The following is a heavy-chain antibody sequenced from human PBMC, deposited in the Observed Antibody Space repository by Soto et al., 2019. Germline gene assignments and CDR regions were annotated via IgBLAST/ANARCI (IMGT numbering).Heavy chain of an antibody. Sequence: QVQVVQSGAEVKKHGTSVKVSCKASGYIFSNYYMHWVRQAPGQGLEWMGVFNPSGDATHYAQSFQVRVSVTRDTSTSTVYMELSTLPSEDTAVYYCARRGMSKIGFETWGQGTMVTVSS. V-gene: IGHV1-46*01. CDR1: GYIFSNYY. J-gene: IGHJ3*02. CDR3: ARRGMSKIGFET. CDR2: FNPSGDAT. D-gene: IGHD3-10*01.